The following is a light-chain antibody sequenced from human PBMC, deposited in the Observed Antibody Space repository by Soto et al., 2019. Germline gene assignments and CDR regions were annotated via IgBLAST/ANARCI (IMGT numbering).Light chain of an antibody. CDR1: SSNIGSNT. V-gene: IGLV1-44*01. CDR3: ATWDNSLNGWV. Sequence: QSVLTQPPSASGTPGQRVTISCSGSSSNIGSNTVNWYQHLPGTAPKLLIYNNNQRPSGVPDRFSGSKSGTSASLAISELQSEDEADYYCATWDNSLNGWVFGGWTKLTVL. J-gene: IGLJ3*02. CDR2: NNN.